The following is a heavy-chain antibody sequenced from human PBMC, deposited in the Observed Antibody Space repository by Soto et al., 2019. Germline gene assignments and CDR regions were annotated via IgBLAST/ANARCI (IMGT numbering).Heavy chain of an antibody. CDR2: ISSDGSNQ. CDR3: AKSVASGNSFHSYYYGMDV. J-gene: IGHJ6*02. CDR1: GFSFGTYA. V-gene: IGHV3-30-3*02. D-gene: IGHD1-26*01. Sequence: PGGSLRLSCAASGFSFGTYAFHWVRQAPGKGLEWVAFISSDGSNQYYADSVRGRFTISSDDSKNTLYVQVNSLRAEDTAVYYCAKSVASGNSFHSYYYGMDVWGQGTTVTVSS.